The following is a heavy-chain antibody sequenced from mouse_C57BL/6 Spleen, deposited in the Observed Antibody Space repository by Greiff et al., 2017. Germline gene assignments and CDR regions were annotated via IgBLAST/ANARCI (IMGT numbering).Heavy chain of an antibody. CDR3: SITTVVDYFDY. J-gene: IGHJ2*01. Sequence: QVQLQQPGAELVKPGASVKLSCKASGYTFTSYWMQWVKQRPGQGLEWIGEIDPSDSYTNYNQKLKGKATLTVDTSSSTAYMQLRSLTSEASAVEYCSITTVVDYFDYWGQGTTLSVAS. CDR2: IDPSDSYT. CDR1: GYTFTSYW. V-gene: IGHV1-50*01. D-gene: IGHD1-1*01.